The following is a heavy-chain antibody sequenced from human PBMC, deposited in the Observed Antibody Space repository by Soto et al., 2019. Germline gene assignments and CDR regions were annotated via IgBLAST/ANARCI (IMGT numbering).Heavy chain of an antibody. CDR2: INQDGSEK. CDR1: GFTLSSHW. CDR3: ARDAHYCSSTGCYYWFDP. D-gene: IGHD2-2*01. V-gene: IGHV3-7*01. Sequence: EVQLVESGGALVQPGGSLRLSCAASGFTLSSHWMSWVRQAPGKGLEWVANINQDGSEKNYVDSVKGRFTISRDNAKTSLCLQMTSLRAEDTAAYYSARDAHYCSSTGCYYWFDPWGQGTLVTVSS. J-gene: IGHJ5*02.